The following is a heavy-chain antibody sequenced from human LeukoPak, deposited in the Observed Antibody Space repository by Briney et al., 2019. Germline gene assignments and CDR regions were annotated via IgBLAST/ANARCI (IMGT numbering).Heavy chain of an antibody. CDR3: ARARGDFDY. CDR2: MNPNSGNT. CDR1: GYTFTSYD. D-gene: IGHD3-10*01. V-gene: IGHV1-8*01. Sequence: GASVKVSCKASGYTFTSYDINWVRQAAGQGIEWMGWMNPNSGNTGCAQKFQGRVTMTRNTSISTAYMELSSLRSEDTAVYYCARARGDFDYWGQGTLVTVSS. J-gene: IGHJ4*02.